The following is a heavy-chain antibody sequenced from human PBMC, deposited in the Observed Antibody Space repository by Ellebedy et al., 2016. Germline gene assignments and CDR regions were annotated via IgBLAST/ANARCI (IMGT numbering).Heavy chain of an antibody. CDR3: ARDKVLRYFDWFSGMDV. V-gene: IGHV4-61*08. CDR1: GRPISSGGHY. CDR2: IDYTGST. Sequence: SETLSLTXSVSGRPISSGGHYWSWIRQPPGKGLEYIGYIDYTGSTNYNPSLQSRSTISVDTSKNQFSLKLSSVTAADTAVYYCARDKVLRYFDWFSGMDVWGQGTTVTVSS. J-gene: IGHJ6*02. D-gene: IGHD3-9*01.